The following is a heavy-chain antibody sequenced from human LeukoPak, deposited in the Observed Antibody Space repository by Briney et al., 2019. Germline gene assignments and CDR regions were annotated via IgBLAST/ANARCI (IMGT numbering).Heavy chain of an antibody. J-gene: IGHJ3*02. D-gene: IGHD2-2*01. CDR1: GGSVSSYY. CDR2: LSHRGSS. Sequence: VKFSETLSLTCTVSGGSVSSYYWSWIRRPPGRGLEWIAYLSHRGSSDSNPSLTSRVTTLVDKSKNQFSLKLTSVTPVDTAVYYCARARYANAWYAFDIWGHGTMVTVAS. CDR3: ARARYANAWYAFDI. V-gene: IGHV4-59*02.